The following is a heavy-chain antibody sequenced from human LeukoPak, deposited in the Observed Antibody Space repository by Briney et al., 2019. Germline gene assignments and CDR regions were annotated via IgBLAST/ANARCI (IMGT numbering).Heavy chain of an antibody. CDR3: ARDEDSAFGSGSYLS. Sequence: KPSETLSLTCTASGGSISGYYWSWIRQPPGRGLEWIEYLYYSGSTNYNPSLKSRVTISVNTSKNQFSLKLSSVTAADTAVYYCARDEDSAFGSGSYLSWGQGTLVTVSS. V-gene: IGHV4-59*01. J-gene: IGHJ5*02. CDR2: LYYSGST. D-gene: IGHD3-10*01. CDR1: GGSISGYY.